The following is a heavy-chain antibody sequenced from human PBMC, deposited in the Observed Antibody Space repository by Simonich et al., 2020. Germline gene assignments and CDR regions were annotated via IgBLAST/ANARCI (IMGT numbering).Heavy chain of an antibody. V-gene: IGHV4-39*01. CDR1: GGSISSSSYY. J-gene: IGHJ4*02. CDR2: IYYSGGT. CDR3: ARQRVLMVYAIDY. Sequence: QLQLQESGPGLVKPSETLSLTCTVSGGSISSSSYYWGWIRQPPGKGLECIGSIYYSGGTDYNPSLKSRVTISVDTSKNQFSLKLSSVTAADTAVYYCARQRVLMVYAIDYWGQGTLVTVSS. D-gene: IGHD2-8*01.